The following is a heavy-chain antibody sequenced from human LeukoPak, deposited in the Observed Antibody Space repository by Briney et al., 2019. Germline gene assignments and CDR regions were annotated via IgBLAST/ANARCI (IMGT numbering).Heavy chain of an antibody. CDR1: GGSFSGYY. J-gene: IGHJ5*02. CDR3: ARVRYYGSGSYYPNRRGNWFDP. V-gene: IGHV4-34*01. D-gene: IGHD3-10*01. Sequence: SETLSPTCAVYGGSFSGYYWSWIRQPPGKGLEWIGEINHSGSTNYNPSLKSRVTISVDTSKNQFSLKLSSVTAADTAVYYCARVRYYGSGSYYPNRRGNWFDPWGQGTLVTVSS. CDR2: INHSGST.